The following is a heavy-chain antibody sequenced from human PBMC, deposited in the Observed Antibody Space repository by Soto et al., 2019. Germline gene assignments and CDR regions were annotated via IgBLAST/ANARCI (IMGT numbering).Heavy chain of an antibody. CDR3: VRGYSSSASHFHN. D-gene: IGHD6-6*01. CDR1: GFILSESW. J-gene: IGHJ4*02. Sequence: EVQLVESGGGSVQPGGSLRLSCAASGFILSESWMHWVRQVPAEKGLVWVSRLNPDGSSPDYADSVRGRFTISRDDAKNTLYLQMNSLTAEDTSVDYCVRGYSSSASHFHNWGQGSLVTVSS. CDR2: LNPDGSSP. V-gene: IGHV3-74*01.